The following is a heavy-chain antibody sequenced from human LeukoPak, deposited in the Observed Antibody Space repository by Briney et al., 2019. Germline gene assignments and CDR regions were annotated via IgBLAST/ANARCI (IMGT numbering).Heavy chain of an antibody. CDR2: IYTSGST. D-gene: IGHD3-10*01. V-gene: IGHV4-61*02. CDR1: GVSVSSGSYF. CDR3: ARGGLLWSGELASYFHH. J-gene: IGHJ1*01. Sequence: PSETLSLTCTVSGVSVSSGSYFWSWIRQPAGKGLESIGRIYTSGSTNYNPSLKSRVTISVDKSKNQFSLRLSSVTAADTAVYYRARGGLLWSGELASYFHHWGQGSLVTVSS.